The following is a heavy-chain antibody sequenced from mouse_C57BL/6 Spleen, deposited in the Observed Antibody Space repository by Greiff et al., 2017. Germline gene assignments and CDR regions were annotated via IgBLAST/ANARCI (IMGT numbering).Heavy chain of an antibody. J-gene: IGHJ1*03. D-gene: IGHD1-1*01. CDR3: ARGGGSSYAYWYFDV. V-gene: IGHV1-78*01. CDR2: IYPRDGST. Sequence: VKLQQSDAELVKPGASVKISCKVSGYTFTDHTIHWMKQRPEQGLEWIGYIYPRDGSTKYNEKFKGKATLTADKSSSTAYMQLNSLTSEDSAVYFCARGGGSSYAYWYFDVWGTGTTVTVSS. CDR1: GYTFTDHT.